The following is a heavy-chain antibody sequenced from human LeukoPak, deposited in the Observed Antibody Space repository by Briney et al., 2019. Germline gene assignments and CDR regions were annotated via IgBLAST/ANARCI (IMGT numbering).Heavy chain of an antibody. CDR2: FDPEDGET. CDR1: GYTLTELS. CDR3: ATGPLSSLITFGGVIAAFDY. J-gene: IGHJ4*02. Sequence: GASVKVSCKVSGYTLTELSMHWVRQAPGKGLEWMGGFDPEDGETIYAQKLQGRVTMTEDTSTDTAYMELSSLRSEDTAVYYCATGPLSSLITFGGVIAAFDYWGQGTLVTVSS. D-gene: IGHD3-16*02. V-gene: IGHV1-24*01.